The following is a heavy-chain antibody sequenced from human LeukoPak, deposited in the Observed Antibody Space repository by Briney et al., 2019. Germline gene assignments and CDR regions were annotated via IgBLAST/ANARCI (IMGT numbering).Heavy chain of an antibody. CDR1: GFTFSSYS. CDR2: ISSSSTI. V-gene: IGHV3-48*01. D-gene: IGHD6-13*01. CDR3: ARRYSSSVRDAFDI. J-gene: IGHJ3*02. Sequence: GGSLRLSCAASGFTFSSYSMNWVRQAPGKGLEWVSYISSSSTIYYADSVKGRFTISRDNAKNSLYLQMNSLRAEDTAVYYCARRYSSSVRDAFDIWGQGTMVTVSS.